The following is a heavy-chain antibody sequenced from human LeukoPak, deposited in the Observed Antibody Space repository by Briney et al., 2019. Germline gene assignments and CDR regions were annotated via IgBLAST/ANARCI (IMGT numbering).Heavy chain of an antibody. V-gene: IGHV4-4*07. D-gene: IGHD4-17*01. CDR1: GGSFSGYY. CDR3: ARERYGDYTVLDY. Sequence: SETLSLTCAVYGGSFSGYYWSWIRQPAGKGLEWIGRIYTSGSTNYNPSLKSRVTMSVDTSKNQFSLKLSSVTAADTAVYYCARERYGDYTVLDYWGQGTLVTVSS. CDR2: IYTSGST. J-gene: IGHJ4*02.